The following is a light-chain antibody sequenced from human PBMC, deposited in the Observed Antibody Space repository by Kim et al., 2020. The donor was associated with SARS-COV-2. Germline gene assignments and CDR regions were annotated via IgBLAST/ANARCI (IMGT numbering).Light chain of an antibody. Sequence: GQRVEISCSGSSSNIGINAVNWYQLFPGTAPKLLIYDNDRRPSGVPDRISGSKSGASASLALSGLLSEDEADYYCGTWDDTLDAWVFGGGTKL. CDR1: SSNIGINA. CDR2: DND. V-gene: IGLV1-44*01. CDR3: GTWDDTLDAWV. J-gene: IGLJ3*02.